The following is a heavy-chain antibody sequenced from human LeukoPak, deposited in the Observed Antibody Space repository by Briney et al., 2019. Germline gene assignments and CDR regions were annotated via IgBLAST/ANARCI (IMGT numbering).Heavy chain of an antibody. CDR1: GFTFSSYG. Sequence: PGGSLRLSCAASGFTFSSYGMHWVRQAPGKGLEWVAVISYDGSNKYYADSVKGRFTISRDNSKKTLYLQMNSLRAEDTAVYYCARTDSSGLPYYFDYWGQGTLVTVSS. CDR2: ISYDGSNK. CDR3: ARTDSSGLPYYFDY. D-gene: IGHD3-22*01. J-gene: IGHJ4*02. V-gene: IGHV3-30*03.